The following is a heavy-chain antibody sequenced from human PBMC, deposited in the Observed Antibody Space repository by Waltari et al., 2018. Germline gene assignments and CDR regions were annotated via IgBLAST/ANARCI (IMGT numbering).Heavy chain of an antibody. V-gene: IGHV4-34*01. Sequence: QVQLQQWGAGLLKPSETLSLTCAVYGGSFSGYYWSWIRQPPGKGREWIGEINQSCSTNYNPSLKSRVTISVDTSKNQFSLKLSSVTAADTAVYYCARTPQGPLFQYGSGRNWFDPWGQGTLVTVSS. J-gene: IGHJ5*02. CDR2: INQSCST. CDR1: GGSFSGYY. CDR3: ARTPQGPLFQYGSGRNWFDP. D-gene: IGHD3-10*01.